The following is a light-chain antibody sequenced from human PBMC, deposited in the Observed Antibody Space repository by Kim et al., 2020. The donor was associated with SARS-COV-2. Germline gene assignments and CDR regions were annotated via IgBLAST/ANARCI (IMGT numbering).Light chain of an antibody. CDR1: NSNLGSGCD. CDR2: GNS. Sequence: GHRVTISCTSFNSNLGSGCDVPWSRQLPAPAPILLFYGNSDRPSGVPDRFSGSKSGTSASLAITGLQADDEADYYCQSYDSSLRPVFGGGTQLTVL. CDR3: QSYDSSLRPV. V-gene: IGLV1-40*01. J-gene: IGLJ2*01.